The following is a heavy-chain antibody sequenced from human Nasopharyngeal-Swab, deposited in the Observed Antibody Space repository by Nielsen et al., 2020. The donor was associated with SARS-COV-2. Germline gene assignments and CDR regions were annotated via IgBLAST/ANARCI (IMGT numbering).Heavy chain of an antibody. D-gene: IGHD6-13*01. J-gene: IGHJ4*02. V-gene: IGHV3-33*01. Sequence: GGSLRLSCAASGFTFSSYGMHWVRQAPGKGLGWVAVIWYDGSNKYYADSVKGRFTISRDNSKNTLYLQMNSLRAKDTAVYYCARGGLDSSSWYGYYFDYWGQGTLVTVSS. CDR3: ARGGLDSSSWYGYYFDY. CDR2: IWYDGSNK. CDR1: GFTFSSYG.